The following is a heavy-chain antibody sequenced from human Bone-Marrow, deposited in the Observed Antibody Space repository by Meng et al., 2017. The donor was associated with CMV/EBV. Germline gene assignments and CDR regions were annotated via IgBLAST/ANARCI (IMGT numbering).Heavy chain of an antibody. V-gene: IGHV3-7*01. CDR2: IKHDGSQK. J-gene: IGHJ5*02. Sequence: GGSLRLSCAASGFTFSRFWMSWVRQAPGKGLEWVANIKHDGSQKNYVVSVKGRFTISRDNAKNSLYLQMNSLRADDTAVYYCARGYDSSGYYHPLRSWGQGTLVTVSS. D-gene: IGHD3-22*01. CDR1: GFTFSRFW. CDR3: ARGYDSSGYYHPLRS.